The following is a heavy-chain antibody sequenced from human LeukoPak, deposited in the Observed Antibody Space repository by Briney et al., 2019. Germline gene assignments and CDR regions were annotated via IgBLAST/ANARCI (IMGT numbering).Heavy chain of an antibody. D-gene: IGHD2-15*01. CDR3: AKGGGSFDY. V-gene: IGHV4-59*01. CDR1: GGSISSYY. J-gene: IGHJ4*02. CDR2: IYYSVTT. Sequence: PSETLSLNCTVSGGSISSYYWSWVRQPPGKGLEWIGYIYYSVTTSYNPSLKSRVTISVDTSKNQFSLKLSSVTAADTAVYYCAKGGGSFDYWGQGTLVTVSS.